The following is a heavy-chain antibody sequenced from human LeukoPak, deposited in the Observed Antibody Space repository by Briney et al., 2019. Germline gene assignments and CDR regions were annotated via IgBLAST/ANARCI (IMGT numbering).Heavy chain of an antibody. V-gene: IGHV4-59*01. D-gene: IGHD4-17*01. CDR1: GGSISSYY. CDR2: IYYSGST. J-gene: IGHJ4*02. Sequence: SETLSLTCTVSGGSISSYYWSWIRQPPGKGLEWIGYIYYSGSTYYNPSLKSRVTISVDTSKNQFSLKLSSVTAADTAMYYCARGFGDYVRHFDFWGQGTLVTVSS. CDR3: ARGFGDYVRHFDF.